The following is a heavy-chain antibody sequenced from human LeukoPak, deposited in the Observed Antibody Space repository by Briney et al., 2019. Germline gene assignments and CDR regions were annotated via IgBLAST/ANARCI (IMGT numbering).Heavy chain of an antibody. Sequence: ASVKVSCKASLGTFSRYAISWVRQAPCQGLEWMGRIIPILGIANYAQKFQGRVTITADKSTSTAYMEQSSRRSEDTPVYSCARDGVFYYDSSGYYVGVNYYLDYWGQGTLVTVSS. V-gene: IGHV1-69*04. CDR3: ARDGVFYYDSSGYYVGVNYYLDY. CDR2: IIPILGIA. CDR1: LGTFSRYA. D-gene: IGHD3-22*01. J-gene: IGHJ4*02.